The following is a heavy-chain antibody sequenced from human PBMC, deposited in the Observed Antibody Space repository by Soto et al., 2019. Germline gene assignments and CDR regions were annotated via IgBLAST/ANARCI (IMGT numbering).Heavy chain of an antibody. Sequence: SVKVSCKASGFDFGSFGIQFLRQTRGRGLEWIGWIVVASGRTNYARQFQGRVAFSRDMSSTTAYMDLYDLKSDDTAVYFCSADHPHTAIGWPVWGQGTTVTVSS. V-gene: IGHV1-58*02. CDR3: SADHPHTAIGWPV. CDR1: GFDFGSFG. CDR2: IVVASGRT. J-gene: IGHJ6*02.